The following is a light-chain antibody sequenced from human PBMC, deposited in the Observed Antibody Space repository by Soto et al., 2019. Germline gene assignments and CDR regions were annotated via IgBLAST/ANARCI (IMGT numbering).Light chain of an antibody. CDR3: QQSYTSRIT. CDR1: QSISSY. J-gene: IGKJ5*01. CDR2: AAS. Sequence: DIQMTQSPSSGSASGLGRGTIACLASQSISSYLNWYQQKPGKAPKLLIFAASSLQSGVPSRFSGSGSGTDFTLTVSSLQPEDFATYYCQQSYTSRITFGLGTRLEIK. V-gene: IGKV1-39*01.